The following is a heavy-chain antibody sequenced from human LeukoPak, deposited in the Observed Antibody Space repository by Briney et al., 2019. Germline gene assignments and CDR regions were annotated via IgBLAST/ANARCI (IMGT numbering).Heavy chain of an antibody. Sequence: GGSLRLSCAASGFAFSSYNMNWVRKAPGKGLEWISYIGSSGSPTHYADSVGGRFTISRDNAKNSLYLQMNSLRDEDTAVYFCARRPYSDTSGRLSDVWGQGTTVTVSS. CDR2: IGSSGSPT. CDR3: ARRPYSDTSGRLSDV. D-gene: IGHD3-22*01. CDR1: GFAFSSYN. V-gene: IGHV3-48*02. J-gene: IGHJ6*02.